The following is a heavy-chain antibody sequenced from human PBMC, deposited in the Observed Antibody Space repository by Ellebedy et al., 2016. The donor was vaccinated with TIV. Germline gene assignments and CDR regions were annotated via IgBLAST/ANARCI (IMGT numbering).Heavy chain of an antibody. D-gene: IGHD3-10*01. Sequence: GGSLRLXXTISGFTFENYGMHWVRQAPGKGLEWVAGISWNTASIVYGDSVKGRFNISRDNAKNSLYLQLNSLRPEDTALYYCVKGSSHTHMIRGSSFESWGQGTLVTVSS. V-gene: IGHV3-9*01. CDR2: ISWNTASI. CDR3: VKGSSHTHMIRGSSFES. CDR1: GFTFENYG. J-gene: IGHJ4*02.